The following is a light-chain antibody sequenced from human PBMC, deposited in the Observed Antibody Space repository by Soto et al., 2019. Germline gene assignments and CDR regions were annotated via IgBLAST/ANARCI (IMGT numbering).Light chain of an antibody. Sequence: DIQMTQSPSTLPASVGDRVTITCRASQGISGWLAWYQQKPGKAPRLLIYKASSLESGVPSRLSGSGFGTEFTLTISSLQPDDSGTYYCQQYETYFRTFGQGTKLEIK. CDR2: KAS. CDR3: QQYETYFRT. V-gene: IGKV1-5*03. J-gene: IGKJ2*01. CDR1: QGISGW.